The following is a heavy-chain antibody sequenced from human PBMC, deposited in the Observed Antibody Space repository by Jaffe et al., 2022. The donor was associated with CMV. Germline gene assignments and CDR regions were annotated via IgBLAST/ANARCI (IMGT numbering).Heavy chain of an antibody. CDR1: GFTISSYG. J-gene: IGHJ4*02. Sequence: EVQLVDSGGGLVKPGGSLRLSCGASGFTISSYGMNWVRQAPGKGLEWVSHIDTGGEYIYYAASVRGRFTISRDNAKNSLYLQMNSLRAEDTAVYYCARQEYCNGGACYFDYWGQGTLVTVSS. D-gene: IGHD2-8*02. V-gene: IGHV3-21*01. CDR3: ARQEYCNGGACYFDY. CDR2: IDTGGEYI.